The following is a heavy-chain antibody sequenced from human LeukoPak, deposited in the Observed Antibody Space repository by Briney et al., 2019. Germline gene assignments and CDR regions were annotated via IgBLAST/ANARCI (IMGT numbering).Heavy chain of an antibody. D-gene: IGHD3-10*01. CDR3: ARDPRAKIMARGGDAFDI. CDR2: MYYSGST. J-gene: IGHJ3*02. CDR1: GGSISSSRYY. V-gene: IGHV4-39*07. Sequence: LETLSLTCTVSGGSISSSRYYWGWIRQPPGKGLEWIGSMYYSGSTYYNPSLKSRVTISVDTSKNQFSLKLSSVTAADTAVYYCARDPRAKIMARGGDAFDIWGQGTMVTVSS.